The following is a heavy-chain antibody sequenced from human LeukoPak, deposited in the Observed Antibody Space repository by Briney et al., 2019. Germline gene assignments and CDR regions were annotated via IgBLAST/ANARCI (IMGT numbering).Heavy chain of an antibody. CDR2: ISSSSSSYI. J-gene: IGHJ6*02. CDR1: GFTFSSYS. Sequence: GGSLRLSCAASGFTFSSYSMNWVRQAPGKGLEWVSSISSSSSSYIYYADSVKGRFTISRDNAKNSLYLQMNSLRAEDTAVYYCARVSNYYDSSGYYSYYYYYGMDVWGQGTTVTVSS. CDR3: ARVSNYYDSSGYYSYYYYYGMDV. V-gene: IGHV3-21*01. D-gene: IGHD3-22*01.